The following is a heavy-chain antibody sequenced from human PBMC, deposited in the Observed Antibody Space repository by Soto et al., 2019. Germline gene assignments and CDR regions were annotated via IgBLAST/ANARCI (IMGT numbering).Heavy chain of an antibody. V-gene: IGHV3-23*01. CDR1: GFTFSSYA. D-gene: IGHD1-26*01. CDR3: AKAPLVGATSPWHY. J-gene: IGHJ4*02. CDR2: ISGSGGST. Sequence: EVQLLESGGGLVQPGGSLRLSCAASGFTFSSYAMSWVRQAPGKGLEWVSAISGSGGSTYYADSVKGRFTISRDTSNNPLYLQMNSLRAEDTAVYYCAKAPLVGATSPWHYWGQGTLVTVSS.